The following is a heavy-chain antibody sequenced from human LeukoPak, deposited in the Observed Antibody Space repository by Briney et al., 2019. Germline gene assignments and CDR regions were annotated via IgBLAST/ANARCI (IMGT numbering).Heavy chain of an antibody. CDR1: GGTFTNSA. Sequence: SVKVSCKASGGTFTNSAISWVRQAPGQGLEWMGGINPIFRTANYARQFQDRVTIIADESTSTAYMELSLLKFEDTAVYYCARGGGIFGVLTTAHYYGIDVWGQGTTVTVSS. D-gene: IGHD3-3*01. V-gene: IGHV1-69*13. J-gene: IGHJ6*02. CDR2: INPIFRTA. CDR3: ARGGGIFGVLTTAHYYGIDV.